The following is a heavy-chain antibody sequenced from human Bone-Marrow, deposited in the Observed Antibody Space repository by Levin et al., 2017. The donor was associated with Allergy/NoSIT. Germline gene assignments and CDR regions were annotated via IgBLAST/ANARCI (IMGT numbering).Heavy chain of an antibody. D-gene: IGHD5-24*01. Sequence: GGSLRLSCAASGFTFSNSWMSWVRQAPGKGLEWVANIKEDGSEKYYVDSVKGRFTISRDNAKNSLYVQMNSMRAEDTAVYYCARDQFRRATIGARWFDPWGQGTLVTVSS. V-gene: IGHV3-7*01. CDR2: IKEDGSEK. CDR3: ARDQFRRATIGARWFDP. J-gene: IGHJ5*02. CDR1: GFTFSNSW.